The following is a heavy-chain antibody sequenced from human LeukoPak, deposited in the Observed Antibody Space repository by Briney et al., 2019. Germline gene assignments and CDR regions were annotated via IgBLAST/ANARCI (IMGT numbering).Heavy chain of an antibody. CDR3: AKDRDGSGTYEKFLDV. D-gene: IGHD3-10*01. CDR1: GFTFSYYA. V-gene: IGHV3-30*02. J-gene: IGHJ6*02. Sequence: PGGSLRLSCATSGFTFSYYAMHSVRQAPGRGLEWVALIRSDTTSKYYADSVKGRFTVSRDNSKNTLYLQMNSLRPEDTAVYHCAKDRDGSGTYEKFLDVWGQGTMVTVSS. CDR2: IRSDTTSK.